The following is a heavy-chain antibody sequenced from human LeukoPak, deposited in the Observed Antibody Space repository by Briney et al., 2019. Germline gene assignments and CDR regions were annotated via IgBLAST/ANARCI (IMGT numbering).Heavy chain of an antibody. D-gene: IGHD1-26*01. J-gene: IGHJ3*02. CDR3: ARDARIVGATGLKTDAFDI. V-gene: IGHV3-21*04. CDR2: ISSSSSYI. CDR1: GFTFSSYS. Sequence: AGGSLRLSCAASGFTFSSYSMNWVRQAPGKGLEWVSSISSSSSYIYYADSVKGRFTISRDNAKNSLYLQMNSLRAEDTAVYYCARDARIVGATGLKTDAFDIWGQGTMVTVSS.